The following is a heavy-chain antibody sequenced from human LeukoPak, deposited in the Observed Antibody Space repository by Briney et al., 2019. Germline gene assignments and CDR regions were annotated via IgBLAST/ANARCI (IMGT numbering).Heavy chain of an antibody. CDR1: GFTFSSYE. V-gene: IGHV3-48*03. D-gene: IGHD1-1*01. J-gene: IGHJ4*02. CDR2: ISSSGNTG. Sequence: GGSLRLSCAASGFTFSSYEMNWVRQAPGKGLEWVSYISSSGNTGYYADSVKGRFTISRDNAKNSLYLQMNSLRAEDTAVYYCARDHLPTTFDYWGQGTLVTVSS. CDR3: ARDHLPTTFDY.